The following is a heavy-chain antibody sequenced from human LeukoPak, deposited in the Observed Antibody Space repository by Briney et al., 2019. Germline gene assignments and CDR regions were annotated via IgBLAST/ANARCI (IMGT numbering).Heavy chain of an antibody. J-gene: IGHJ4*02. CDR2: LYSDGTT. V-gene: IGHV3-53*01. D-gene: IGHD1-1*01. CDR3: ATGNYFDY. CDR1: GFTISNNF. Sequence: GGSLRLSCAASGFTISNNFMSWDRQAPGKGLEWVSTLYSDGTTYYADSVKGRFTISRDNSKNTLYLQMNNLRAEDTAMYHCATGNYFDYWGQGTLVTVSS.